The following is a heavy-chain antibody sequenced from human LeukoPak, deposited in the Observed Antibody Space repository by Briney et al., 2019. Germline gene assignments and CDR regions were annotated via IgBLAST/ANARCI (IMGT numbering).Heavy chain of an antibody. J-gene: IGHJ6*03. CDR1: GFTFSSYG. CDR3: AKGATVTTFHYMDV. Sequence: SGGSLRLSCAASGFTFSSYGMHWVRQAPGKGLEWVAVISYDGSNKYYADSVKGRFTISRDNSKNTLYLQMNSLRAEDTAVYYCAKGATVTTFHYMDVWGKGTTVTVSS. D-gene: IGHD4-17*01. V-gene: IGHV3-30*18. CDR2: ISYDGSNK.